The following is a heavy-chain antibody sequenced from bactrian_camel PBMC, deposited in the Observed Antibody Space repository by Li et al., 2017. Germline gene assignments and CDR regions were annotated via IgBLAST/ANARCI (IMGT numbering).Heavy chain of an antibody. CDR2: ISPSGDST. CDR3: ATAWDGESASN. Sequence: VQLVESGGGLVQPGGSLRLSCVASGFTFGANDMSWVRQALGKELERVSHISPSGDSTYYADDVKGRFTIPRDNVNNTLFLQMNNLKIEDTAMYYCATAWDGESASNRGPGTQVTVS. D-gene: IGHD1*01. V-gene: IGHV3S40*01. J-gene: IGHJ4*01. CDR1: GFTFGAND.